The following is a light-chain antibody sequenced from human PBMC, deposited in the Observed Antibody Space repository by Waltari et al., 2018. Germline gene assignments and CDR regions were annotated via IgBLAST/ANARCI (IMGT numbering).Light chain of an antibody. CDR2: GAS. V-gene: IGKV3-20*01. CDR1: QSVSRF. Sequence: EIVLTQSPGTLSLSPGERGTLSCRASQSVSRFLAWYQQKPGQAPRLLIYGASTRATGIPDRFSGSGSGTDFSLTISRLGPEDFAVYYCQKYDRLPATFGQGTKVESK. J-gene: IGKJ1*01. CDR3: QKYDRLPAT.